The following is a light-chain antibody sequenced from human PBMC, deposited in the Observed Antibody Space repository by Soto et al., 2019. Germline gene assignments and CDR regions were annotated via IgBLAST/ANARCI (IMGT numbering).Light chain of an antibody. CDR1: QNIRSW. Sequence: DIQMTQSPSTLSASVGDRVTITCRASQNIRSWLAWYQQKPGKAPKLLIHDASTLESGVPSRFSGSGSGTDFTLTISRLEPEDFAVYYCQQYGSSPPWTFGQGTKVDI. CDR3: QQYGSSPPWT. CDR2: DAS. J-gene: IGKJ1*01. V-gene: IGKV1-5*01.